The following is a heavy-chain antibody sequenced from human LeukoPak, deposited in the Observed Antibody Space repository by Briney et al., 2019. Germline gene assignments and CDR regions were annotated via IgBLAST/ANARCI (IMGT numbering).Heavy chain of an antibody. Sequence: GGSLRLSCTASGFPINSYTMNWVRQAPGKGLEWVSSFSRSGIYIYYGDSVKGRFTISRDNAKNSLYLQMNSLRAEDTAVYYCARETTNFFFDYWGQGTLVTVSS. CDR2: FSRSGIYI. CDR3: ARETTNFFFDY. J-gene: IGHJ4*02. V-gene: IGHV3-21*01. CDR1: GFPINSYT. D-gene: IGHD3-3*01.